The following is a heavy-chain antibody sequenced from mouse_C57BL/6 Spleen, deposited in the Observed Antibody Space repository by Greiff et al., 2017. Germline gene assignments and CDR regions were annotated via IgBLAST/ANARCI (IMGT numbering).Heavy chain of an antibody. CDR3: ARFDYGSSLYYFDY. Sequence: QVQLQQSGAELARPGASVKLSCKASGYTFTSYGISWVKQRTGQGLEWIGEIYPRSGNTYYNEKFKGKATLTADKSSSTAYMELRSLTSEDSAVYFWARFDYGSSLYYFDYWGQGTTLTVSS. CDR1: GYTFTSYG. CDR2: IYPRSGNT. V-gene: IGHV1-81*01. D-gene: IGHD1-1*01. J-gene: IGHJ2*01.